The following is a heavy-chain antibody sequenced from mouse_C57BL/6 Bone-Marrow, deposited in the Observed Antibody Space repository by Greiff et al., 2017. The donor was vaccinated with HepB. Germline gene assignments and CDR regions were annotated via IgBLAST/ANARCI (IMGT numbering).Heavy chain of an antibody. V-gene: IGHV1-64*01. CDR2: IHPNSGST. J-gene: IGHJ4*01. CDR1: GYTFTSYW. Sequence: QVQLQQPGAELVKPGASVKLSCKASGYTFTSYWMHWVKQRPGQGLEWIGMIHPNSGSTNYNEKFKSKATLTVDKSSSTAYMQLSSLTSEDSAVYYCARSPRLYYYGRDYWGQGTSVTVSS. CDR3: ARSPRLYYYGRDY.